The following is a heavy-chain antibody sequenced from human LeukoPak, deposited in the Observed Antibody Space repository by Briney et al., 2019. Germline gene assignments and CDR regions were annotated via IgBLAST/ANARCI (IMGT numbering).Heavy chain of an antibody. CDR3: ARGDYVWGSYRAFDY. J-gene: IGHJ4*02. CDR2: INHSGST. V-gene: IGHV4-34*01. D-gene: IGHD3-16*02. Sequence: SETLSLTCAGYGGSFSGYYWSWIRQPPGKGLEWIGEINHSGSTNYNPSLKSRVTISVDTSKNQFSLKLSSVTAADTAVYYCARGDYVWGSYRAFDYWGQGTLVTVSS. CDR1: GGSFSGYY.